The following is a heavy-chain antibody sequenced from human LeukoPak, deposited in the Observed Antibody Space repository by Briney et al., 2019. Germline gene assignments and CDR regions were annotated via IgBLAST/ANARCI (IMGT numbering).Heavy chain of an antibody. CDR1: GFTFSNYG. CDR3: ARDIPDSGRGIDY. CDR2: ISYDGIMAFISFDGSNR. Sequence: GRSLRLSCAASGFTFSNYGMHWVRQAPGKGLEWVAFISYDGIMAFISFDGSNRHYVDSAKGRFTISRDNSKNTLYLQMNSLRAEDTAVYYCARDIPDSGRGIDYWGQGTLVTVSS. D-gene: IGHD6-25*01. J-gene: IGHJ4*02. V-gene: IGHV3-30*03.